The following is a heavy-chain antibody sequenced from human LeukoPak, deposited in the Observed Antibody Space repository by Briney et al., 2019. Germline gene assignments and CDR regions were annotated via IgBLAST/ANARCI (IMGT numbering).Heavy chain of an antibody. CDR1: GYTFTGYY. V-gene: IGHV1-2*02. CDR2: INPNSGGT. CDR3: ARAYYDFWSGYYRPNYYYYMDV. Sequence: ASVKVSCKASGYTFTGYYMHWVRQAPGQGLEWMGWINPNSGGTNYAQKFQGRVTMTRDTSISTAYMELSRLRSDDTAVYYCARAYYDFWSGYYRPNYYYYMDVWGKGTTVTVSS. J-gene: IGHJ6*03. D-gene: IGHD3-3*01.